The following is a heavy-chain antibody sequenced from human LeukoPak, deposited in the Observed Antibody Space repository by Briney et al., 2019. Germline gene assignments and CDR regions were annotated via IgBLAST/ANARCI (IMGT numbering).Heavy chain of an antibody. J-gene: IGHJ2*01. CDR2: INHSGST. CDR1: GGSFSGYY. D-gene: IGHD1-1*01. Sequence: TSETLSLTCAVYGGSFSGYYWSWIRQPPGKGLVWIGEINHSGSTNYNPSLKSRVTISVDTSKNQFSLKLSSVTAADTAVYYCARDDDYYWYFDLWGRGTLVTVSS. V-gene: IGHV4-34*01. CDR3: ARDDDYYWYFDL.